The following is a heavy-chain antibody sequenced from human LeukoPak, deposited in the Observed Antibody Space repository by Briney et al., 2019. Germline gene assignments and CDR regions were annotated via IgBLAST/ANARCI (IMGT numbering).Heavy chain of an antibody. CDR1: GCTFSSYA. J-gene: IGHJ4*02. V-gene: IGHV1-69*01. CDR2: IIPIFGTA. Sequence: ASVKVSCKASGCTFSSYAISWVRQAPGQGLEWMGGIIPIFGTANYAQKFQGRVTITADESTSTAYRELSSLRSEDTAVYYCATVACTNGGCFYYFDYWGQGTLVTVSS. CDR3: ATVACTNGGCFYYFDY. D-gene: IGHD2-8*01.